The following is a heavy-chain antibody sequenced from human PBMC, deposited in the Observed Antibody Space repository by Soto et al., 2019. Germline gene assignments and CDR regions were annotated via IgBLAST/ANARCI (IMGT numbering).Heavy chain of an antibody. D-gene: IGHD3-10*01. Sequence: QLQLQESGPGLVKPSETLSLTCTVSGGSISSSSYYWGWIRQPPGKGLEWIGSIYYSGSTYYNPSLKSRFTISVDTSKNQFSLKLSSVTAADTAVYYCARPRITMVRGVMGDIDYWGQGTLVTVSS. CDR3: ARPRITMVRGVMGDIDY. V-gene: IGHV4-39*01. CDR1: GGSISSSSYY. J-gene: IGHJ4*02. CDR2: IYYSGST.